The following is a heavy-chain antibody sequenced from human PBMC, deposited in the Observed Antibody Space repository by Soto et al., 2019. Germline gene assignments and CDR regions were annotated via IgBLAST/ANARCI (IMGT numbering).Heavy chain of an antibody. Sequence: XTLSLPCTVSGGSLSRFSWGWVRQPPGKGLEWIGYLYYSGNTNYNPSLKSRVTISVDASKNQVSLRLNSVTAADTDVYYCARVGGVAARTFDYWGQGTVVTVS. J-gene: IGHJ4*02. CDR1: GGSLSRFS. V-gene: IGHV4-59*01. CDR3: ARVGGVAARTFDY. CDR2: LYYSGNT. D-gene: IGHD3-16*01.